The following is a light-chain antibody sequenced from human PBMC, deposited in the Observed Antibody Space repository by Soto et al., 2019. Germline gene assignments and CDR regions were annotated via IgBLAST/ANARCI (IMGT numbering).Light chain of an antibody. J-gene: IGLJ1*01. Sequence: SALTQPASVSGSPGQSITVSCTGTSSGVGAYDYVSWYQHHPGKAPKLIIYEVTNRPSGVSNRFPGSKSGNTASLTISGLQAEDEADYYCNSYTRSTKYVFGTGTKVTVL. CDR2: EVT. CDR3: NSYTRSTKYV. CDR1: SSGVGAYDY. V-gene: IGLV2-14*01.